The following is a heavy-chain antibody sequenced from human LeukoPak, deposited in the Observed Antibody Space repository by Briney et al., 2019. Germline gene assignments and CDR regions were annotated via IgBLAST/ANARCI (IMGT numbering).Heavy chain of an antibody. V-gene: IGHV4-4*07. CDR1: GGSISSYY. D-gene: IGHD1-26*01. J-gene: IGHJ4*02. CDR3: ARHSGASPHYFDY. Sequence: PSETLSLTCTVSGGSISSYYWSWIRQPAGKGLEWIGRIYTSGTTNYNPSLKSRVTMSVATSNNQFSLRLSSVTAADTAIYYCARHSGASPHYFDYWGQGALVTVSS. CDR2: IYTSGTT.